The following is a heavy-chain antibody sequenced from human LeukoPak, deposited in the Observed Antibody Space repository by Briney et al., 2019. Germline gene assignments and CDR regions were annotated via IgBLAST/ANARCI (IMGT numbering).Heavy chain of an antibody. V-gene: IGHV3-7*05. CDR2: IKPDGSEK. CDR3: ARDLVNY. Sequence: GGSLRLSCVVSGFSFSGYWMSWVRQAPGKGLEWVATIKPDGSEKYYVDSVKGRFTISRDNAKESLYLQMNSLRAEDTAVYYCARDLVNYWGQGTLVTVSS. J-gene: IGHJ4*02. CDR1: GFSFSGYW. D-gene: IGHD6-6*01.